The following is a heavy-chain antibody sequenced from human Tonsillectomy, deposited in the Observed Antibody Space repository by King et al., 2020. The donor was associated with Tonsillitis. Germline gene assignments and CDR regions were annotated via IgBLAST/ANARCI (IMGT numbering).Heavy chain of an antibody. Sequence: VQLVESGGGLRQPGGSLRLSCAASGFIFSNYGMTWVRQAPGKGLQWVASISLSGHTTYYADSVQGRFTISRDNSGNTLYLRLNSLRAEDTAVYYCAKVSAGGPYYFDYWGQGTLVTVSA. CDR3: AKVSAGGPYYFDY. CDR1: GFIFSNYG. D-gene: IGHD3-10*01. J-gene: IGHJ4*02. V-gene: IGHV3-23*04. CDR2: ISLSGHTT.